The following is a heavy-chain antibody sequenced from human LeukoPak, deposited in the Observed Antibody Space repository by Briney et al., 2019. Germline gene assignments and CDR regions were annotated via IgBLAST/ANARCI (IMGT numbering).Heavy chain of an antibody. CDR3: ARLVHSGLGEDDY. J-gene: IGHJ4*02. CDR1: GGTFSSYA. V-gene: IGHV1-69*13. Sequence: GASVKVSCKASGGTFSSYAISWVRQAPGQGLEWMGGIIPIFGTANYAQKFQGRVTITADESTSTAYMDLRRLRSDDTAVYYCARLVHSGLGEDDYWGQGTLVTVSS. D-gene: IGHD3-16*01. CDR2: IIPIFGTA.